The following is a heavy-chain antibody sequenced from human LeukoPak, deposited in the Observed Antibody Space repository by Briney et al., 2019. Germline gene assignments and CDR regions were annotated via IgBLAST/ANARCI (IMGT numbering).Heavy chain of an antibody. CDR3: ANDYGDYGGDY. CDR1: GFTFSSYS. CDR2: ISSSSSYI. J-gene: IGHJ4*02. V-gene: IGHV3-21*01. D-gene: IGHD4-17*01. Sequence: TTGGSLRLSCAASGFTFSSYSMNWVRQAPGKGLEWVSSISSSSSYIYYAYSVKGRFTISRDNAKNSLYLQMNSLRAEDTAVYYCANDYGDYGGDYWGQGTLVTVSS.